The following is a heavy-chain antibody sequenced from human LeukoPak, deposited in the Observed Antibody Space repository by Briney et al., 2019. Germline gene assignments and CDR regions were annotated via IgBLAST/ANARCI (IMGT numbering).Heavy chain of an antibody. V-gene: IGHV4-61*08. CDR1: GGSISSGDYY. CDR3: ARVGSYNFDY. CDR2: IYYSGNT. J-gene: IGHJ4*02. D-gene: IGHD5-24*01. Sequence: SETLSLTCTVSGGSISSGDYYWSWIRQPPGKGLEWIGSIYYSGNTNCNPSLKSRVTLSLDTSKNQFSLNLSSVTAADTAVYYCARVGSYNFDYWGQGTLVTVSS.